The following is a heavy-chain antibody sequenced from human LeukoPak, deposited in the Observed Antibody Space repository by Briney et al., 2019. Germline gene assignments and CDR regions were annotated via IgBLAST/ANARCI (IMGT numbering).Heavy chain of an antibody. Sequence: VASVKVSCKASGYILTAYYMDWVRQVPGQGLEWMGWINPKNGDTNYAAKFQGRVTMTRDTSISTVYMELSRLTSDDTAVYYCARMPTEPLWGQGALVTDSS. CDR3: ARMPTEPL. D-gene: IGHD2-2*01. V-gene: IGHV1-2*02. CDR2: INPKNGDT. CDR1: GYILTAYY. J-gene: IGHJ4*02.